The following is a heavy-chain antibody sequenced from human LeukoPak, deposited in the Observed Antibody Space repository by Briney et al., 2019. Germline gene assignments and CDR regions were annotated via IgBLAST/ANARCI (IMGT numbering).Heavy chain of an antibody. CDR2: INPNSGGT. Sequence: ASVKVSCKASGYTFTGYYMHWVRQAPGQGLEWMGRINPNSGGTNYAQKFQGRVTMIRDTSISTAYMELSRLRSDDTAVYYCARGEGYCSGGSCYIFDYWGQGTLVTVSS. CDR1: GYTFTGYY. D-gene: IGHD2-15*01. V-gene: IGHV1-2*06. J-gene: IGHJ4*02. CDR3: ARGEGYCSGGSCYIFDY.